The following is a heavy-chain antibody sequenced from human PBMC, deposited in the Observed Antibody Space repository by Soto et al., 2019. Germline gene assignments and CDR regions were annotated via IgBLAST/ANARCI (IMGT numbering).Heavy chain of an antibody. CDR2: ISHNMGA. J-gene: IGHJ4*02. V-gene: IGHV4-31*02. Sequence: SETLSLTCTVSGDSISNGAHFWTCIRQHPGEGLEWIGYISHNMGAYHKPSLESRVTMSVDRSKNLFSLKLSSLTAADTAIYFCARATRVTTSGTTAYYFDYWGQGTLVTVSS. D-gene: IGHD4-4*01. CDR1: GDSISNGAHF. CDR3: ARATRVTTSGTTAYYFDY.